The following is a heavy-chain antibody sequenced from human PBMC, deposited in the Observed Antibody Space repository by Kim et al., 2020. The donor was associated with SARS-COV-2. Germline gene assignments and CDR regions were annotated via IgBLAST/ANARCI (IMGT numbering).Heavy chain of an antibody. Sequence: SETLSLTCTFSSTTFNEFCRRLSGKYPGKPLLWIGTRNLVGATFHKTAFKSRVDISEDSPRTHFCLTLTSVTTTDTAVYYCAREDRYWDSHYHIVHFMDVWGKGTTVTVSS. D-gene: IGHD1-26*01. CDR3: AREDRYWDSHYHIVHFMDV. J-gene: IGHJ6*03. CDR1: STTFNEFC. V-gene: IGHV4-59*01. CDR2: RNLVGAT.